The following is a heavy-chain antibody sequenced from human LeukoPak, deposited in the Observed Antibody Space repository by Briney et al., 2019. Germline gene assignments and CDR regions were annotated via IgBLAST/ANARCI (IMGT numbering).Heavy chain of an antibody. V-gene: IGHV3-23*01. D-gene: IGHD2-21*02. J-gene: IGHJ4*02. Sequence: GRSLRLSCAASGFTFSSYAMHWVRQTAGKGREWGSAISGGGDITYYADSVKGRFTISRDNSKDTLFLQMHSLRPGDTAVYYCVREDTPATANYWGQGTLVTIS. CDR1: GFTFSSYA. CDR3: VREDTPATANY. CDR2: ISGGGDIT.